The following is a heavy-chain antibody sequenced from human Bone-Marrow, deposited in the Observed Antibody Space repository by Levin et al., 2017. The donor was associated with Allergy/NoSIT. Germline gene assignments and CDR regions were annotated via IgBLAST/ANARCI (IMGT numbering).Heavy chain of an antibody. Sequence: EASVKVSCKASGGTFSSYAISWVRQAPGQGLEWMGGIIPIFGTANYAQKFQGRVTITADKSTSTAYMELSSLRSEDTAVYYCARGHMVQGVMEGFDYWGQGTLVTVSS. CDR1: GGTFSSYA. D-gene: IGHD3-10*01. CDR3: ARGHMVQGVMEGFDY. CDR2: IIPIFGTA. V-gene: IGHV1-69*06. J-gene: IGHJ4*02.